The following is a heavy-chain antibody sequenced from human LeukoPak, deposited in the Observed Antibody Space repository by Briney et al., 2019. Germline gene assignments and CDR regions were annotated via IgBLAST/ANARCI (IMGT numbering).Heavy chain of an antibody. D-gene: IGHD3-10*01. Sequence: GASVKVSCKASGGTFSSYAISWVRQAPGQGLEWMGWINPNSGGTNYAQKFQGRVTMTRDTSISTAYMELSRLRSDDTAVYYCARVVAKWGLLYYWGQGTLVTVSS. CDR2: INPNSGGT. J-gene: IGHJ4*02. CDR3: ARVVAKWGLLYY. CDR1: GGTFSSYA. V-gene: IGHV1-2*02.